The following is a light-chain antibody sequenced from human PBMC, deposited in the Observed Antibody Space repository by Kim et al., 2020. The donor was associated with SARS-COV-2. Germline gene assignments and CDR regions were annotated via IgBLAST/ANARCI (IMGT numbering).Light chain of an antibody. V-gene: IGLV1-51*01. Sequence: QKCTIPGSGSSDNIGQNYVSWYPQFPDTAPKLRIYDNNKRHSGIPDRFSGSKSGTSATLGITGLQTGDEADYYCGTWDSSLNGLVFGGGTQLTVL. CDR2: DNN. CDR1: SDNIGQNY. CDR3: GTWDSSLNGLV. J-gene: IGLJ2*01.